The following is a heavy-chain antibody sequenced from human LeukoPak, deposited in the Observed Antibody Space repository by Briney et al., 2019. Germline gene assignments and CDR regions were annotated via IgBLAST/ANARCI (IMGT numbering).Heavy chain of an antibody. J-gene: IGHJ4*02. CDR1: GYSFTDYY. V-gene: IGHV1-2*02. Sequence: ASVKVSCKASGYSFTDYYMHWVRQAPGQGLEWMGWINPNNGGTNYAQKFQGRVTMTRDTSISTAYMELTRLTSDDTAFYYCARVMVRGPLDYWGQGTVVTVSS. D-gene: IGHD3-10*01. CDR3: ARVMVRGPLDY. CDR2: INPNNGGT.